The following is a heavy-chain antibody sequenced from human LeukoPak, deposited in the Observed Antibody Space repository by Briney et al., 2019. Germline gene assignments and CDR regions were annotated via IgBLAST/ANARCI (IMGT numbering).Heavy chain of an antibody. CDR1: SESFSGYF. CDR3: ARPRYNYDAFDI. D-gene: IGHD5-18*01. J-gene: IGHJ3*02. Sequence: SETLSLTCAIYSESFSGYFWSWIRQPPGKGLEWIGEINYSGSTNYNPSLKSRVTISVDTSKNQFSLKLSSVTAADTAVYYCARPRYNYDAFDIWGQGTMVTVSS. CDR2: INYSGST. V-gene: IGHV4-34*01.